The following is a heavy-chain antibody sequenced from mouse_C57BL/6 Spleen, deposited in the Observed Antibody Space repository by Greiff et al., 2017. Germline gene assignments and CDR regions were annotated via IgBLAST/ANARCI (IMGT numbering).Heavy chain of an antibody. V-gene: IGHV1-75*01. CDR3: ARSLLRLRYAMDY. CDR1: GYTFTDYY. D-gene: IGHD1-1*01. J-gene: IGHJ4*01. CDR2: IFPGSGST. Sequence: QVQLKESGPELVKPGASVKISCKASGYTFTDYYINWVKQRPGQGLEWIGWIFPGSGSTYYNEKFKGKATLTVDKSSSTAYMLLSSLTSEDSAVYFCARSLLRLRYAMDYWGQGTSVTVSS.